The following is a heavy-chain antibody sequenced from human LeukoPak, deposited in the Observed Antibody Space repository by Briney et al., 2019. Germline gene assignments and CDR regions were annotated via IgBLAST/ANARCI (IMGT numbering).Heavy chain of an antibody. CDR2: ISSSGSTI. J-gene: IGHJ4*02. CDR3: SGHRLRFLERLSQGLFAY. V-gene: IGHV3-11*04. CDR1: GFTFSDYY. D-gene: IGHD3-3*01. Sequence: GGSLRLSCAGSGFTFSDYYMSWIRQAPGKGLERVSYISSSGSTIYYADSVKGRFTISRDNAKTSLYLQVNRLRAEDTAVYYCSGHRLRFLERLSQGLFAYWGQGTLVTVSS.